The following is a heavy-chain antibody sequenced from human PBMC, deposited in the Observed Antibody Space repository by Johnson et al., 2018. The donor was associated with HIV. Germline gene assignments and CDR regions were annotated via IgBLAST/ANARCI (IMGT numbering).Heavy chain of an antibody. V-gene: IGHV3-20*04. CDR3: VRGIVVVVAAGRADAFDI. D-gene: IGHD2-15*01. CDR2: INWNGGSK. J-gene: IGHJ3*02. Sequence: VQLVESVGGVVRPGGSLRLSCAASGFTFDDHGMSWVRQVPGKGLEWVSGINWNGGSKDYADSVKGRFTISRDNAKNSLYLQMNSLRAEDTALYYCVRGIVVVVAAGRADAFDIWGQGTMVTVSS. CDR1: GFTFDDHG.